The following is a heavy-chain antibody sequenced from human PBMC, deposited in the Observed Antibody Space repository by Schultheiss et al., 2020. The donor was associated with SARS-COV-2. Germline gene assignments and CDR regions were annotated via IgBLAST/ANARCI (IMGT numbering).Heavy chain of an antibody. D-gene: IGHD4-23*01. V-gene: IGHV3-66*01. Sequence: GGSLRLSCAASGFTVSDTSMSWVRQAPGKGLEWVSLLYSGGSTYYADSVKGRFTISRDNAKNALYLQMNSLRAEDTAVYYCARNRGAGGLDWFDPWGQGTLVTVSS. CDR3: ARNRGAGGLDWFDP. CDR2: LYSGGST. J-gene: IGHJ5*02. CDR1: GFTVSDTS.